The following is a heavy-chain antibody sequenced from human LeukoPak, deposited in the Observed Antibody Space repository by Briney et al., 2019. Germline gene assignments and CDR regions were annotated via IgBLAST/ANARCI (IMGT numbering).Heavy chain of an antibody. D-gene: IGHD6-13*01. J-gene: IGHJ6*03. V-gene: IGHV4-59*12. CDR3: ARTRGIAAAGIPYYYYYMDV. CDR1: GGSISNYY. Sequence: SETLSLTCTVSGGSISNYYWSWIRQSPEKGLEWIGYVYYSGTTNYNPSLKSRVTMSVDTSKNQFSLKLSSVTAADTAVYYCARTRGIAAAGIPYYYYYMDVWGKGTTVTVSS. CDR2: VYYSGTT.